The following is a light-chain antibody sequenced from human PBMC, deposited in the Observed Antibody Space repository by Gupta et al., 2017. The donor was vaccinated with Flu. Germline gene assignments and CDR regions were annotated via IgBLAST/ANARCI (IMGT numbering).Light chain of an antibody. J-gene: IGLJ1*01. CDR3: TSYTGSSNFDV. V-gene: IGLV2-8*01. CDR1: SSDVGGYNM. CDR2: EVT. Sequence: QSALTQPPYASGSPGQSVTISCTGSSSDVGGYNMVSWYQQHPGKAPKLIIYEVTKRPSGVPERFSGSKSGNTASLTVSGLQAEDEADYYCTSYTGSSNFDVFGTGTKVTVL.